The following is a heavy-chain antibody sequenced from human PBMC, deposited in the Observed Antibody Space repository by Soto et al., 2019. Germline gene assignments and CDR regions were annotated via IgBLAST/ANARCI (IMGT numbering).Heavy chain of an antibody. CDR1: GGSVESSSC. V-gene: IGHV4-4*02. D-gene: IGHD2-15*01. J-gene: IGHJ6*02. CDR2: IYHSGTF. CDR3: VRSVPAATWAYNGMDV. Sequence: QVRLKESGPGLVKPSGTLSLTCAVSGGSVESSSCWSWVRQAPGKGLVWIGEIYHSGTFNYNPSLASLVSVSVYKSTNQFSLTLNSVTAADTAVYYCVRSVPAATWAYNGMDVWGQGNTVTVSS.